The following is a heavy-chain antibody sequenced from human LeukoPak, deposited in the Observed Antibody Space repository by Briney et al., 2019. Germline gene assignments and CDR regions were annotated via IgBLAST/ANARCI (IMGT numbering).Heavy chain of an antibody. V-gene: IGHV3-11*01. D-gene: IGHD5-24*01. CDR1: GFTFSDYY. CDR3: SRGSTTSRDGYSATRY. CDR2: ISSSGSTI. Sequence: PAGSLRLSCAASGFTFSDYYMSWIRQPPGKGLEWVSYISSSGSTIYNADSVKGGFSTSKANATKSLYLQMNSLRAEDTAVYYCSRGSTTSRDGYSATRYWGQGTLVTVSS. J-gene: IGHJ4*02.